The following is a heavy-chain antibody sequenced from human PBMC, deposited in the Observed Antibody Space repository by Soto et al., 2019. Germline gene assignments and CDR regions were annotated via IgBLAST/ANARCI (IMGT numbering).Heavy chain of an antibody. CDR1: GFTFSSYA. J-gene: IGHJ6*02. V-gene: IGHV3-64*01. CDR3: ARRIPFGYGMDV. CDR2: ITSSGGNT. Sequence: EVQLVESGGGLVQPGGSLRLSCAASGFTFSSYAMHWVRQAPGKGLEYVSVITSSGGNTDYARSVKGRFNISRDNAKNTLYLQMDSLRAEDMAVYYCARRIPFGYGMDVWGQGTTVTVSS. D-gene: IGHD2-21*01.